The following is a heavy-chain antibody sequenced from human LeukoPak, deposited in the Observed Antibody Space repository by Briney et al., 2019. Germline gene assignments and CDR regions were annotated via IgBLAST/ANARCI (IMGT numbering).Heavy chain of an antibody. D-gene: IGHD3-22*01. CDR2: ISYDGSNK. CDR1: GFTFSSYG. J-gene: IGHJ4*02. Sequence: GGSLRLSCAASGFTFSSYGMHWVRQAPGKGLEWVAVISYDGSNKYYADSVKGRFTISRDNSKNTLYLQMNSLRAEDTAVYYCAKDGVHYYDSSGYYPSFDYWGQGTLVTVSS. CDR3: AKDGVHYYDSSGYYPSFDY. V-gene: IGHV3-30*18.